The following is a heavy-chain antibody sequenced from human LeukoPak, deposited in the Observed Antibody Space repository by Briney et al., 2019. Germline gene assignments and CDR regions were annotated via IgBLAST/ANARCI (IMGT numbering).Heavy chain of an antibody. V-gene: IGHV3-48*03. CDR2: ISSSGGLI. J-gene: IGHJ4*02. Sequence: GGSLRLSCAASGFTFSSYEMNWVRQAPGKGLEWISYISSSGGLIYYADSVKGRFTISRDNSKNTLYLQMNSLRAEDTAVYYCARARGYYDSSGLDYWGQGTLVTVSS. CDR1: GFTFSSYE. CDR3: ARARGYYDSSGLDY. D-gene: IGHD3-22*01.